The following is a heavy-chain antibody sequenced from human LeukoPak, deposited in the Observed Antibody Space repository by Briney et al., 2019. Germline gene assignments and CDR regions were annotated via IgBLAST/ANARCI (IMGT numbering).Heavy chain of an antibody. V-gene: IGHV3-7*01. CDR3: ARDGRPPWYSSSLGAFDI. J-gene: IGHJ3*02. D-gene: IGHD6-13*01. CDR1: GFTFSSHW. CDR2: IKQDGSEK. Sequence: PGGSLRLSCAASGFTFSSHWMSWVRQAPGKGLQQVANIKQDGSEKYYVDSVKGRFTISRDNAKNSLYLQMNSLRAEDTAVYYCARDGRPPWYSSSLGAFDIWGQGTMATVSS.